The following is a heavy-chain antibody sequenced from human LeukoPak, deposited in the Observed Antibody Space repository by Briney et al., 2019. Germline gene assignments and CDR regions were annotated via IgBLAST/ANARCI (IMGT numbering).Heavy chain of an antibody. Sequence: GGSLRLSCAASGFTFSSYGMHWVRQAPGKGLEWVAFIRYDGSNKYYADSVKGRFTISRDNSKNTLYLQMNSLRAEDTAVYYCAKDGIAAAGYYYYYMDVWGKGTTVTVSS. J-gene: IGHJ6*03. CDR2: IRYDGSNK. V-gene: IGHV3-30*02. D-gene: IGHD6-13*01. CDR1: GFTFSSYG. CDR3: AKDGIAAAGYYYYYMDV.